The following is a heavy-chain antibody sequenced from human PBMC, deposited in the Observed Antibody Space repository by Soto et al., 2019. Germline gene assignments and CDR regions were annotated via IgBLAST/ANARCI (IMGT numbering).Heavy chain of an antibody. D-gene: IGHD2-15*01. Sequence: QAQLVESGGGVVQPGRSLRLSCVASGFTFSSYGMHWVRQAPGKGLEWVALTWYDGSKAYYAEPVKGRFTISRDNSKNTXXLQMNSLRAEDKAVYYCARYCSGGSCYPTYYGLDVWGQGTTVNVSS. CDR3: ARYCSGGSCYPTYYGLDV. V-gene: IGHV3-33*01. J-gene: IGHJ6*02. CDR2: TWYDGSKA. CDR1: GFTFSSYG.